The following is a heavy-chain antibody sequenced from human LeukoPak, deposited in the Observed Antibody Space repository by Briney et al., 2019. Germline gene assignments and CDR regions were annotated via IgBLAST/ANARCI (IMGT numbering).Heavy chain of an antibody. CDR2: IWHDGRKK. J-gene: IGHJ4*02. D-gene: IGHD6-19*01. Sequence: AGSLRLSCTVSGFTFSSYGIHWVRQAPGKGLDWVAVIWHDGRKKYYEVSVKSRFTVSRDTSKNTVLLQINVLRVEDTAVYYCAILISVAGPATFYWGQGTRVSVSS. CDR1: GFTFSSYG. V-gene: IGHV3-33*08. CDR3: AILISVAGPATFY.